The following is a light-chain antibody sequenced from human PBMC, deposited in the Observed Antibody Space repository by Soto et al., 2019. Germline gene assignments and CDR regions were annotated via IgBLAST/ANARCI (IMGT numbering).Light chain of an antibody. V-gene: IGLV1-47*02. Sequence: QAVLTQPPSVSGAPGQRVPISCAGSPTNIGAGYDVHWYQHRPGTAPKLLIYNNDQRPSGVPDRFSGSKSGTSASLDISGLRSEDEADYYCAAWDDSLSGRVFGGGTKLTVL. CDR3: AAWDDSLSGRV. J-gene: IGLJ3*02. CDR1: PTNIGAGYD. CDR2: NND.